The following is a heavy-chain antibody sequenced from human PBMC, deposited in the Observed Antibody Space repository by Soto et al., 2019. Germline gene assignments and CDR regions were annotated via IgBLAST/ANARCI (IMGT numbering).Heavy chain of an antibody. Sequence: PSETLSLTCSVSGGSVRSGSYYWAWIRQPAGKALEWIGHIYYTGGTHYNPSLATRVTMSIDISIRQLSLRLKSATAADTAVYYCARVRGWFRSGASSLILDFWGQGVLVTVSS. V-gene: IGHV4-61*01. CDR1: GGSVRSGSYY. CDR3: ARVRGWFRSGASSLILDF. CDR2: IYYTGGT. J-gene: IGHJ4*02. D-gene: IGHD3-10*01.